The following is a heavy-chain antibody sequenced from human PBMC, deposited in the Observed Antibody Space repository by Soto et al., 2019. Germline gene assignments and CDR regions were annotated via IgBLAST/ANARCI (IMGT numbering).Heavy chain of an antibody. V-gene: IGHV3-30-3*01. CDR2: ISYDGSNK. CDR1: GFTFSSYA. J-gene: IGHJ6*02. CDR3: ARGGYSSSSRRMDV. Sequence: QVQLVESGGGVVQPGRSLRLSCAASGFTFSSYAMHWVRQAPGKGLEWVAVISYDGSNKYYADSVKGRFTISRDNSKNTLYLQMNSLRAEDTAVYYCARGGYSSSSRRMDVWGQGTTVTVSS. D-gene: IGHD6-6*01.